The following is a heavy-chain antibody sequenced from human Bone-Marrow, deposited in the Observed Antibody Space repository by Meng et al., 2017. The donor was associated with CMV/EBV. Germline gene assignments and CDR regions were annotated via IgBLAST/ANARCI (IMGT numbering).Heavy chain of an antibody. CDR1: GFTFSSYW. Sequence: GESLKISCAASGFTFSSYWMSWVRQAPGKGLEWVSYISSSGSTIYYADSVKGRFTISRDNAKNSLYLQMNSLRAEDTAVYYCARDFGVDTAMVTTLNDYWGQGTLVTVSS. V-gene: IGHV3-48*04. CDR2: ISSSGSTI. D-gene: IGHD5-18*01. J-gene: IGHJ4*02. CDR3: ARDFGVDTAMVTTLNDY.